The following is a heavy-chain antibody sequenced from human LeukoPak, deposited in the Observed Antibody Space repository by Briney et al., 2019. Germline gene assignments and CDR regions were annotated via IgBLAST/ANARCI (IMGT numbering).Heavy chain of an antibody. J-gene: IGHJ4*02. CDR3: ATSGWSLRTPFDY. V-gene: IGHV3-23*01. D-gene: IGHD5/OR15-5a*01. CDR2: ISGSGVTT. CDR1: GFTFSSYA. Sequence: GGSLRLSCAASGFTFSSYAMSWVRQAPGKGLEWASAISGSGVTTYYADSVKGRFTISRDNSKYTLYLQMNSLRVEDTAVYYCATSGWSLRTPFDYWGQGTPVTVSS.